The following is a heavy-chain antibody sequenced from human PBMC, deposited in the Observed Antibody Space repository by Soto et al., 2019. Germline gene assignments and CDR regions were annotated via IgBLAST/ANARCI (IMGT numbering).Heavy chain of an antibody. D-gene: IGHD3-16*01. CDR3: ARDGRAGITFGGVPVFY. J-gene: IGHJ4*02. CDR2: IIPILGIA. V-gene: IGHV1-69*08. CDR1: GGTFSSYT. Sequence: QVQLVQSGAEVKKPGSSVKVSCKASGGTFSSYTISWVRQAPGQGLEWMGRIIPILGIANHAQKFQGRVTITADKSTSTAYMELSSLRSEDTAVYYCARDGRAGITFGGVPVFYWGQGTLVTVSS.